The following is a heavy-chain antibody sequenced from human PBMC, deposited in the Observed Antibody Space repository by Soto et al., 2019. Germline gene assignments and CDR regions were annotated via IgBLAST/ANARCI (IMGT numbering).Heavy chain of an antibody. D-gene: IGHD3-9*01. CDR3: ARDLNVLRYFDWLLSPIDYYYYGLDV. CDR1: GYTFTSYG. V-gene: IGHV1-18*04. Sequence: ASVKFSCKASGYTFTSYGISWVRQAPGQGLEWMGWISAYNGNTNYAQKLQGRVTMTTDTSTSTAYMELRSLRSDDTAVYYCARDLNVLRYFDWLLSPIDYYYYGLDVWGQGTTVTVSS. J-gene: IGHJ6*02. CDR2: ISAYNGNT.